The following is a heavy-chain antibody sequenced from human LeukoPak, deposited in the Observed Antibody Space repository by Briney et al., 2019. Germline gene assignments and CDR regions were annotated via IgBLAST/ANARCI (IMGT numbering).Heavy chain of an antibody. CDR2: ISGSGGDT. J-gene: IGHJ4*02. CDR3: AKEKKSGGWPIDY. V-gene: IGHV3-23*01. Sequence: GGSLRLSCAASGFTFSSYGMHWVRQAPGKGLEWVSAISGSGGDTYYADSVKGRFTISRDNSKNTLYLQMNSLRADDTAVYHCAKEKKSGGWPIDYWGQGALVTVSS. CDR1: GFTFSSYG. D-gene: IGHD2-15*01.